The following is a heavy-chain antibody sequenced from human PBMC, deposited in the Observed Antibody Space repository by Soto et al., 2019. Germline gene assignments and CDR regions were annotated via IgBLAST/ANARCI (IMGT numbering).Heavy chain of an antibody. CDR3: TREVRDSVVVPAAILGSWFDH. CDR1: GGTFSSYA. V-gene: IGHV1-69*01. Sequence: QVQLVQSGAEVKKPGSSVKVSCKASGGTFSSYAISWVRQAPGQGLEWMGGIISIFGTANYAQKFQGRVTITADESTSTAYMELSSLRSEDTAVYYCTREVRDSVVVPAAILGSWFDHWGQGTLVTVSS. J-gene: IGHJ5*02. D-gene: IGHD2-2*01. CDR2: IISIFGTA.